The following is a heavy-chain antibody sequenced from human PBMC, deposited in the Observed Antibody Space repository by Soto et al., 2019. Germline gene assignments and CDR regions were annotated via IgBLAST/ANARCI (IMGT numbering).Heavy chain of an antibody. CDR1: GISLSTSGMC. D-gene: IGHD5-12*01. J-gene: IGHJ6*02. Sequence: SGPTLVNPTQTLTLTCTLSGISLSTSGMCVTWIRQPPGKALEWLARIDWDDGKYYSTSLKTRLTISKDTSKNQVVLKMNDMEPVDTATYYCARMLVAFPPSYPGMAVWGQGTTVTVS. CDR3: ARMLVAFPPSYPGMAV. V-gene: IGHV2-70*11. CDR2: IDWDDGK.